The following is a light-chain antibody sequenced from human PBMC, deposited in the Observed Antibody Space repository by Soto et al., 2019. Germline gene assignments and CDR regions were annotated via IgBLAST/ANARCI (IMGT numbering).Light chain of an antibody. V-gene: IGKV3-20*01. CDR1: QSISSSY. CDR2: GAS. Sequence: EIVLTQSPGTLSLSPGERATLSFRASQSISSSYLAWYQQKPGQAPRLLVYGASSRATGIADRFSGSGSGTDFTLTISRLEPEDFAVYYCQQYGSSRTFGQGTKVDI. J-gene: IGKJ1*01. CDR3: QQYGSSRT.